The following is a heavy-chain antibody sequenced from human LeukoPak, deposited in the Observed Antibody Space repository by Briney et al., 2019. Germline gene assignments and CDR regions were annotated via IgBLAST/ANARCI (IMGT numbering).Heavy chain of an antibody. CDR3: ARGPGYCSSTSCYHGMDV. J-gene: IGHJ6*02. CDR1: GGTFSSYA. CDR2: IIPILGMA. V-gene: IGHV1-69*04. Sequence: SVKVSCKASGGTFSSYAISWVRQAPGQGLEWMGRIIPILGMANYAQKFQGRVTITADKSTSTAYMELSSLRSEDTAVYYCARGPGYCSSTSCYHGMDVWGQGTTVTVSS. D-gene: IGHD2-2*01.